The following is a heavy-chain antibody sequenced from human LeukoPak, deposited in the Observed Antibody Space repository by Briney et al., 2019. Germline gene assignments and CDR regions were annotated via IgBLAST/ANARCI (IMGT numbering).Heavy chain of an antibody. Sequence: GGSLRLSCAASGFTFSSYGMSWVRQAPGQGLEWVADIKLDGSEKNYVDSVKGRFTISRDNTKNSLYLQMNSLRVEDTAVFYCARDQYDTWSRRGNFDSWGQGTLVIVSS. D-gene: IGHD3-3*01. J-gene: IGHJ4*02. CDR3: ARDQYDTWSRRGNFDS. CDR2: IKLDGSEK. V-gene: IGHV3-7*03. CDR1: GFTFSSYG.